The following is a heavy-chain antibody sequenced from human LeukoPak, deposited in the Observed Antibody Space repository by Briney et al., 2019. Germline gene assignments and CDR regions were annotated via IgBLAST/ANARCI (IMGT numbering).Heavy chain of an antibody. V-gene: IGHV4-34*01. CDR1: GGSFSGYY. CDR2: INHSGST. CDR3: ARLLIHCSSTSCTDY. J-gene: IGHJ4*02. D-gene: IGHD2-2*01. Sequence: MASETLSLTCAVYGGSFSGYYWSWIRQPPGKGLEWIGEINHSGSTNYNPSLKSRVTISVDTSKNQFSLKLSSVTAADTAVYYCARLLIHCSSTSCTDYWGQGTLVTVSS.